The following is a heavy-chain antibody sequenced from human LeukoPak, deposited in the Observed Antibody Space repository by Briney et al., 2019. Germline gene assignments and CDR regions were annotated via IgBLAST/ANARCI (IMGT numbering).Heavy chain of an antibody. Sequence: ASVKVSCKASGYTFTSYAMSWVRQAPGQGLEWMGWINTNTGNPTYAQGFTGRFVFSLDTSVSTAYLQISSLKAEDTAVYYCARSSSWNYYYYYMDVWGKGTTVTVSS. J-gene: IGHJ6*03. CDR1: GYTFTSYA. D-gene: IGHD6-13*01. CDR3: ARSSSWNYYYYYMDV. CDR2: INTNTGNP. V-gene: IGHV7-4-1*02.